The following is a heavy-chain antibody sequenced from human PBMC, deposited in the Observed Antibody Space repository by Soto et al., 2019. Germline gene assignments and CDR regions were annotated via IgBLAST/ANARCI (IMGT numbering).Heavy chain of an antibody. CDR2: ISYDGSNK. V-gene: IGHV3-30*18. CDR3: AKVEVALD. CDR1: GFTFSSYG. J-gene: IGHJ4*02. Sequence: QVQLVESGGGVVQPGRSLRLSCAASGFTFSSYGMHWVRQAPGKGLEWVAVISYDGSNKYYADSVKGRFTISRDNSKNTLYLPMNSLRAEDTAVYYCAKVEVALDWGQGTLVTVS. D-gene: IGHD2-15*01.